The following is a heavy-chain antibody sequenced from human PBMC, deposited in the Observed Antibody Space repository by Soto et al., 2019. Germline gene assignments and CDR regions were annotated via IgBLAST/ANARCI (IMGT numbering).Heavy chain of an antibody. V-gene: IGHV3-48*01. D-gene: IGHD6-13*01. J-gene: IGHJ4*02. CDR3: ARGRGSSWFFL. CDR2: ITDSSDVI. Sequence: PGGSLRLSCAASGFSYSTCNMNWVRQAPGRGLEWVSFITDSSDVIRYADSVRGRFTISRDNAKNSLYLQMSSLGAEDTAVYYCARGRGSSWFFLWGQGTLVTVYS. CDR1: GFSYSTCN.